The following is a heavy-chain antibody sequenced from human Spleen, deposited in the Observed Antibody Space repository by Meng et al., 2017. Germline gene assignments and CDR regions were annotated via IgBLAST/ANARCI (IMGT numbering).Heavy chain of an antibody. CDR3: AREGAGKVFDY. J-gene: IGHJ4*02. V-gene: IGHV3-21*01. Sequence: VQVVESGGGLVQPGGSLSLSCAASGFTFSTCNMNWVRQAPGKGLEWVSSISSSSSYIYYADSVKGRFTISRDNAKNSLYLQMNSLRAEDTAVYYCAREGAGKVFDYWGQGTLVTVSS. CDR2: ISSSSSYI. CDR1: GFTFSTCN. D-gene: IGHD6-19*01.